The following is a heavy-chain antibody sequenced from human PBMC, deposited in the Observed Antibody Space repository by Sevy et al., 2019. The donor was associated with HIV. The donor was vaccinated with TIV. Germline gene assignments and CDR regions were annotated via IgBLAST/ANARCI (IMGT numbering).Heavy chain of an antibody. CDR1: GGSISSSSYY. Sequence: SETLSLTYTVSGGSISSSSYYWGWIRQPPGKGLEWIGSIYYSGSTYYNPSLKSRVTISVDTSKNQFSLKLSSVTAADTAVYYCARHQTTYYYDSSGQTLDAFDIWGQGTMVTVSS. CDR3: ARHQTTYYYDSSGQTLDAFDI. J-gene: IGHJ3*02. D-gene: IGHD3-22*01. CDR2: IYYSGST. V-gene: IGHV4-39*01.